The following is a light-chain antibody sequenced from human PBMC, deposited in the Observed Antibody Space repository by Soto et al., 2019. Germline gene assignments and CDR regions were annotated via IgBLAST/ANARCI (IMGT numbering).Light chain of an antibody. J-gene: IGLJ1*01. CDR1: SGDVGGYDY. Sequence: SVLTQPPSASGSPGQSVTISCTGTSGDVGGYDYVSWYQQHPGKAPKLMIYEVTKRPLGVPDRFPGSKSGNTASLTVSGLQAEDEADYYCSSYAGSDNPYVFGTGTTLPVL. CDR3: SSYAGSDNPYV. CDR2: EVT. V-gene: IGLV2-8*01.